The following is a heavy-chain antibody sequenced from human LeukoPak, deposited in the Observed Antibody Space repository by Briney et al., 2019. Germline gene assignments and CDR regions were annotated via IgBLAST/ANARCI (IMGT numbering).Heavy chain of an antibody. J-gene: IGHJ6*02. V-gene: IGHV1-8*01. CDR2: MNPNSGNT. D-gene: IGHD6-19*01. Sequence: ASVKVSCKASGYTFTSYDINWVRQATGQGLEWMGWMNPNSGNTGYAQKFQGRVTMTRSTSISTAYMELSSLRSEDTAVYYCARVGSSGWYYYYYGMDVWGQGTTVTVSS. CDR1: GYTFTSYD. CDR3: ARVGSSGWYYYYYGMDV.